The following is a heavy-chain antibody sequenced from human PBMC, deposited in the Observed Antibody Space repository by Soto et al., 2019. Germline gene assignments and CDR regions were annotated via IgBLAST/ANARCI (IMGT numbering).Heavy chain of an antibody. V-gene: IGHV1-69*01. CDR1: GGTFSSYA. D-gene: IGHD2-2*01. J-gene: IGHJ6*02. CDR2: IIPISGTA. CDR3: ARSQGSSTSLEIYYYYYYGMDV. Sequence: QVQLVQSGAEVQKPGSSVKVSCKASGGTFSSYAISWVRQAPGQGLEWMGGIIPISGTANYAQKFQCRVTIPADESTSTAYMELSSLRSEDTAVYYCARSQGSSTSLEIYYYYYYGMDVWGQGTTVTVSS.